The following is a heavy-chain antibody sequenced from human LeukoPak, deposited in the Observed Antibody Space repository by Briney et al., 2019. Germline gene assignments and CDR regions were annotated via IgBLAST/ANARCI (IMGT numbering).Heavy chain of an antibody. CDR2: IKQDGSEK. J-gene: IGHJ4*02. CDR1: GFTFSSYW. CDR3: ARGTRGIAVAGSFDY. Sequence: PGGSLRLSCAASGFTFSSYWMSWVRQAPGKGLEWVANIKQDGSEKYYVDSVKGRFTISRDNAKNSLYLQMNSLRAEDTAVYYCARGTRGIAVAGSFDYWGQGTLVTVSS. V-gene: IGHV3-7*01. D-gene: IGHD6-19*01.